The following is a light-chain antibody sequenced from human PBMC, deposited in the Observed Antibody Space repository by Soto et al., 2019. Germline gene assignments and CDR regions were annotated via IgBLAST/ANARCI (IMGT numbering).Light chain of an antibody. Sequence: QSVLTQPASVSGSAGQSISIPCAGTNSDIGRYNFVSWYQQRPGQAPKLLIFDVSNRPSGISDRFSGSKSGQTASLTISGLQAEDEADYYCNSYTSSSPPYVFGTG. V-gene: IGLV2-14*01. CDR1: NSDIGRYNF. J-gene: IGLJ1*01. CDR2: DVS. CDR3: NSYTSSSPPYV.